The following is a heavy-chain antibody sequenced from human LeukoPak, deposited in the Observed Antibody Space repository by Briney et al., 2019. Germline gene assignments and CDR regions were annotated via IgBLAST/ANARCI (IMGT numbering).Heavy chain of an antibody. Sequence: GGSLRLSCAASGFTFSSYAMSWVRQAPGKGLEWVSAISGSGGSTYYADSVKGRFTISRDNSKNTLYLQMNSLKAEDTAVYYCASGSITIFGVVIPVPYGMDVWGQGTTVTVSS. D-gene: IGHD3-3*01. CDR2: ISGSGGST. CDR3: ASGSITIFGVVIPVPYGMDV. CDR1: GFTFSSYA. J-gene: IGHJ6*02. V-gene: IGHV3-23*01.